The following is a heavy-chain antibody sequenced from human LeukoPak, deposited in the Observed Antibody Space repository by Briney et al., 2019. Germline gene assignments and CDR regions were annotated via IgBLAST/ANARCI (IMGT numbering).Heavy chain of an antibody. CDR1: GVSISSSSYY. V-gene: IGHV4-39*07. CDR3: ARGRISLDY. CDR2: IYHGGGT. Sequence: PSETLSLTCTVSGVSISSSSYYWGWIRQPPGKGLEWIGDIYHGGGTHYNPSLKSRVTISIDTSKNQFSLNLSSVTAADTAVYYCARGRISLDYWGQGTLVTVSS. J-gene: IGHJ4*02. D-gene: IGHD2-15*01.